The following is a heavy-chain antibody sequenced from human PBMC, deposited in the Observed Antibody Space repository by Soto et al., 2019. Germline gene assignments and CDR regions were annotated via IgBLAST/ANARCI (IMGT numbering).Heavy chain of an antibody. CDR3: AAFATTGDAFDV. D-gene: IGHD4-17*01. J-gene: IGHJ3*01. CDR1: GFTFTRSA. V-gene: IGHV1-58*01. Sequence: ASVKVSCKASGFTFTRSAVQWVRQARGQRPEWIGWIVVGSGNTNYAQKFQERVIITRDMSTSTAYMELSSLRSEDTAVYYCAAFATTGDAFDVWGQGTMVTVSS. CDR2: IVVGSGNT.